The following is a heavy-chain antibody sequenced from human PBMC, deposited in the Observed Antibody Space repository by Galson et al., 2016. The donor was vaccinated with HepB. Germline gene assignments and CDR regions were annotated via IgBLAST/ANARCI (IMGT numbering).Heavy chain of an antibody. CDR2: IKQGGSEK. V-gene: IGHV3-7*01. CDR1: GFTFSMYW. D-gene: IGHD5/OR15-5a*01. J-gene: IGHJ5*02. CDR3: VRDGRVSPTFDL. Sequence: SLRLSCAASGFTFSMYWMSWVRQAPGKGLEWVANIKQGGSEKYYVESVRGRFTISRDNAKNSLSLQMNRLRSDDTAVDYCVRDGRVSPTFDLWGQGTLVTVSS.